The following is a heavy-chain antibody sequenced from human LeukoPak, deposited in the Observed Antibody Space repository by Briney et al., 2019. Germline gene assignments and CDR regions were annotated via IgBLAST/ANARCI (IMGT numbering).Heavy chain of an antibody. D-gene: IGHD6-19*01. CDR2: ISGSGGST. CDR3: AGGGHSSGWFYYYYMDV. V-gene: IGHV3-23*01. CDR1: GFTFSSYS. J-gene: IGHJ6*03. Sequence: GESLTLSCAASGFTFSSYSMSWVRQPPGKGLEWVSGISGSGGSTYYADSVKGRFAISRGNSKNALYLQMNSLRAEDTAVYYCAGGGHSSGWFYYYYMDVWGKGTTVTVSS.